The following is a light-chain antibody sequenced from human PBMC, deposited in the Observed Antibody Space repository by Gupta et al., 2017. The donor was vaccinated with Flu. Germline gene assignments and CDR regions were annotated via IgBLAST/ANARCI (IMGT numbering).Light chain of an antibody. J-gene: IGLJ1*01. V-gene: IGLV1-40*01. Sequence: QSVLTQPPPVSGAPGQRVTISCIGSSSNIGADYDVHWYQQLPGTAPKLLIYGNNNRPSGVPDRFSASKSGTSASVTITGLQAEDEADYHCQSDENRMSHYVFGTGTRVT. CDR1: SSNIGADYD. CDR2: GNN. CDR3: QSDENRMSHYV.